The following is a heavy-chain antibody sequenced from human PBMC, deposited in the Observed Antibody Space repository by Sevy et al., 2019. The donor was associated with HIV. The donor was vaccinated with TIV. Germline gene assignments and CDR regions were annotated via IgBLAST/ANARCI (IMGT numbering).Heavy chain of an antibody. CDR1: EFSFSDYW. D-gene: IGHD3-10*01. V-gene: IGHV3-7*03. Sequence: GGSLRLSCEASEFSFSDYWMTWVRQAPGKGLEWVANMRQDGREKYYVDSVKGRFTISRDNAKNSLYLQMNSLRAEDTAVYYCARGVFGSGSRLGLGYWGQGTLVTVSS. J-gene: IGHJ4*02. CDR2: MRQDGREK. CDR3: ARGVFGSGSRLGLGY.